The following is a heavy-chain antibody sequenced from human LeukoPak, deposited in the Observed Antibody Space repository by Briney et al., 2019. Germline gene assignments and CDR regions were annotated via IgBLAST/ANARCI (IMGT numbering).Heavy chain of an antibody. CDR3: VMKVTAGDYYYMDV. CDR2: MNPNSGNT. CDR1: GYTFTSYD. Sequence: ASVKVSCKASGYTFTSYDINWVRQATGQGLEWMGWMNPNSGNTGYAQKFQGRVTITRNTSISTAYMELSSLRSEDTAVYYCVMKVTAGDYYYMDVWGKGTTVTVSS. J-gene: IGHJ6*03. V-gene: IGHV1-8*03. D-gene: IGHD4-11*01.